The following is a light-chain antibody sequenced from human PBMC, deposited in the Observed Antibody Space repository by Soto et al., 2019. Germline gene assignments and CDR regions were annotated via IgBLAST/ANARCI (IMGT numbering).Light chain of an antibody. CDR1: QSFLSSSNNENY. CDR2: WAS. Sequence: DIVLTQSPDSLAVSLGERATINCESSQSFLSSSNNENYLAWFQHKPGQPPKVLIYWASARESGVPDRFSGSGSGTDFTLTISSLQAEDAAVYYCQQYYSSPITFGEGTRLEIK. CDR3: QQYYSSPIT. V-gene: IGKV4-1*01. J-gene: IGKJ5*01.